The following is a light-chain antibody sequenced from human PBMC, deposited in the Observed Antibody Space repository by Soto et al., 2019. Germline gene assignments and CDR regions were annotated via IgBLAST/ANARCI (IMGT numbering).Light chain of an antibody. J-gene: IGLJ1*01. V-gene: IGLV2-23*01. Sequence: QSALTQPASVSGSPGQAITISCTGTSSDVGSYNLVSWYQQHPGKAPKLIIYEGSKRPSGVSNRFSGSKSGNTASLTISGLLAEDEADYCCCSYAGSSPGVFGTGTKVNVL. CDR2: EGS. CDR1: SSDVGSYNL. CDR3: CSYAGSSPGV.